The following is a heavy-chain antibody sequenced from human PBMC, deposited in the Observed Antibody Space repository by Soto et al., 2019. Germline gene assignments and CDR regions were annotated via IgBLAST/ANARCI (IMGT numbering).Heavy chain of an antibody. CDR1: GYSLTHYY. J-gene: IGHJ4*02. Sequence: QVHLVQSGAEMKKLGASVKVSCKASGYSLTHYYVHRVRQAPGQGLEWMGWINPYTSTKTYAPKSAGRISMTRDKSVSTAYMELSGLRTGTSALYFCAWASGSALTVYAPLGFWGQATLVAVSS. D-gene: IGHD2-8*01. V-gene: IGHV1-2*02. CDR3: AWASGSALTVYAPLGF. CDR2: INPYTSTK.